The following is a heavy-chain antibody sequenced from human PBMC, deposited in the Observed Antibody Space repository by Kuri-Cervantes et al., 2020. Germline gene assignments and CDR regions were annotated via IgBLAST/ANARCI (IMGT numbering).Heavy chain of an antibody. V-gene: IGHV4-34*01. CDR1: GWSFSGYY. Sequence: GSLRLSCAVYGWSFSGYYWSWIRQPPGKGLEWIGEINHSGSTYYNPSLKSRVTITVDTSRNQFSLKLSSVTAADTAVYYCARGPPMFDPWGQGTLVTVSS. J-gene: IGHJ5*02. CDR2: INHSGST. CDR3: ARGPPMFDP.